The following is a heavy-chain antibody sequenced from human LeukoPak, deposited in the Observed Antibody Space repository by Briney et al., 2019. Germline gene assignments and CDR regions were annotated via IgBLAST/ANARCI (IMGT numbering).Heavy chain of an antibody. D-gene: IGHD6-19*01. Sequence: ASVKASCKASGYTFTSYGINWVRQATGQGLEWMGWMNPNSGNTGYAQKFQGRVTMTRNTSISTAYMELSSLRSEDTAVYYCARVRGSGWYSNDAFDIWGQGTMVTVSS. CDR1: GYTFTSYG. CDR3: ARVRGSGWYSNDAFDI. CDR2: MNPNSGNT. J-gene: IGHJ3*02. V-gene: IGHV1-8*01.